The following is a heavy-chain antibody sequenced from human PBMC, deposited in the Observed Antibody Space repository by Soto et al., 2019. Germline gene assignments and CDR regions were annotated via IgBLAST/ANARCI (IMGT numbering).Heavy chain of an antibody. D-gene: IGHD6-19*01. J-gene: IGHJ4*02. CDR1: GFTFSDYA. CDR3: AKGGRQWLVTSDFNY. Sequence: VQLVESGGVVVQPGRSLRLSCAASGFTFSDYAMPWVRQAPGKGLAWVAVVSHDGRNTHYVDSVKGRFTISRDSSKNTVSLEMTSLRAEDTAVYYCAKGGRQWLVTSDFNYWGQGALVTVSS. V-gene: IGHV3-30*18. CDR2: VSHDGRNT.